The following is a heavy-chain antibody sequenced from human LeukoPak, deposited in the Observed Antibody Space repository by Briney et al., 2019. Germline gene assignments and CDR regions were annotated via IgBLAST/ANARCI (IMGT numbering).Heavy chain of an antibody. CDR1: GFTFSSYW. V-gene: IGHV3-7*01. D-gene: IGHD6-6*01. CDR3: ARERSPYSSSSRNYFHYMDV. J-gene: IGHJ6*03. CDR2: IKQDGSEK. Sequence: GSLRLSCAASGFTFSSYWMSWVRQAPGKGLEWVANIKQDGSEKYYVDSVKGRFTISRDNAKNSLYLQMNSLRAEDTAVYYCARERSPYSSSSRNYFHYMDVWGKGTTVTVSS.